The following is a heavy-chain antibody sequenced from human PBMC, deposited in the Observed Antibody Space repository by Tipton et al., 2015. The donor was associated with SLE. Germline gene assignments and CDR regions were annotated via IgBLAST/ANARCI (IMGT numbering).Heavy chain of an antibody. D-gene: IGHD6-19*01. CDR2: ISWNSGSI. CDR1: GFTFDDYA. J-gene: IGHJ1*01. V-gene: IGHV3-9*01. Sequence: RSLRLSCAASGFTFDDYAMHWVRQAPGKGLEWVSGISWNSGSIGYADSVKGRFTISRDNAKNSLYLQMNSLRAEDTALYYCAKASGIAVAGTYVQHWGQGTLVTVSS. CDR3: AKASGIAVAGTYVQH.